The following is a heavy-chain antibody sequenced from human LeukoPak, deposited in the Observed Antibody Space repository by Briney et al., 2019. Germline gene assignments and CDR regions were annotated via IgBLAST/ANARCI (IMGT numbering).Heavy chain of an antibody. J-gene: IGHJ4*02. V-gene: IGHV1-69-2*01. CDR1: GYSFIDYY. CDR3: ATESVSMYGHSWNLDY. CDR2: IDPEDAEI. Sequence: ATVKISCKASGYSFIDYYMHWVRQAPGKGLEWVGRIDPEDAEIIYAEKFRGRVTITTDTSSDTAFMDMSSLTSEDTAVYYCATESVSMYGHSWNLDYWGQGTLVTVS. D-gene: IGHD3-10*02.